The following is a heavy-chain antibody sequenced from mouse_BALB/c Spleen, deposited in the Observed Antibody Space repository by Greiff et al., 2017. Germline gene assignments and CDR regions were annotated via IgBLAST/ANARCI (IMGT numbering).Heavy chain of an antibody. CDR3: ARWGYYGSSPFAY. Sequence: VQLQQSGPELVKPGASVKMSCKASGYTFTSYVMHWVKQKPGQGLEWIGYINPYNDGTKYNEKFKGKATLTSDKSSSTAYMELSSLTSEASAVYYCARWGYYGSSPFAYWGQGTLVTVSA. D-gene: IGHD1-1*01. V-gene: IGHV1-14*01. J-gene: IGHJ3*01. CDR2: INPYNDGT. CDR1: GYTFTSYV.